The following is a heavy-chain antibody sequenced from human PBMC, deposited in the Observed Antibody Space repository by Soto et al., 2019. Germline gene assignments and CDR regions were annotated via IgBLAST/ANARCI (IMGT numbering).Heavy chain of an antibody. Sequence: PADPLSHTCSVSCRAIRIGGYYWSWIRQHPGKGLEWIGYIYYSGSTYYNPSLKSRVTISVDTSKNQFSLKLSSVTAADTAVYYCARDRGVERILAPYGGMDVWGQGTTVT. J-gene: IGHJ6*02. CDR2: IYYSGST. D-gene: IGHD4-17*01. V-gene: IGHV4-31*03. CDR3: ARDRGVERILAPYGGMDV. CDR1: CRAIRIGGYY.